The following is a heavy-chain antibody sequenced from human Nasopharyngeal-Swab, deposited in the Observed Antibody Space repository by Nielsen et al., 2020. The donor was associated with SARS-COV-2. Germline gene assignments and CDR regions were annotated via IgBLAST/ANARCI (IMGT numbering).Heavy chain of an antibody. CDR3: TTLHRTGWF. D-gene: IGHD6-19*01. Sequence: LSLTCSASGFVFRNVWMSWVRQAPGKGLEWVGRIKRKADGGTVEYATAVRGRFSISRDDSRNTLFLQMTRLKTEDTAVYYCTTLHRTGWFWGQGTLVTVSS. J-gene: IGHJ4*02. CDR2: IKRKADGGTV. V-gene: IGHV3-15*01. CDR1: GFVFRNVW.